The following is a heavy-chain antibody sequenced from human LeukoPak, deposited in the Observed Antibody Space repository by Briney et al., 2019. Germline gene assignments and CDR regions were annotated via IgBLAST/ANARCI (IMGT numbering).Heavy chain of an antibody. CDR2: ISYDGSNK. CDR3: ARSLAAAPTTLVGATTPIDY. V-gene: IGHV3-30-3*01. D-gene: IGHD1-26*01. Sequence: GGSLRLSCAASGFPFSSYSMYWVRQAPGKGLEWVAVISYDGSNKYYADSVKGRFTISRDNSKNTLYLQMNSLRAEDTAVYYCARSLAAAPTTLVGATTPIDYWGQGTLVTVSS. CDR1: GFPFSSYS. J-gene: IGHJ4*02.